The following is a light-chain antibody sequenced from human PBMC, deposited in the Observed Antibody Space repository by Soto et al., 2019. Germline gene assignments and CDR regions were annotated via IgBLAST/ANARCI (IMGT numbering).Light chain of an antibody. CDR3: QQYNNWPPFT. V-gene: IGKV3-15*01. CDR1: QSVSRS. CDR2: GAS. Sequence: EIVMTQSPVTLSVSPGERVTLSCRASQSVSRSLAWYQQKPGQAPRLLIYGASTRATGIPARFSGSGSVTEFTLTISSLQSEDFAVYYCQQYNNWPPFTFGPGTKVDIK. J-gene: IGKJ3*01.